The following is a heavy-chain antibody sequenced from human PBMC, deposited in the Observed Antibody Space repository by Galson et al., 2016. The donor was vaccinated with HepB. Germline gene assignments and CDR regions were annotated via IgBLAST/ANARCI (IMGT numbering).Heavy chain of an antibody. J-gene: IGHJ4*01. D-gene: IGHD4-11*01. CDR1: GFTFSNYA. CDR3: AKESPYSNVRQYYLEN. V-gene: IGHV3-23*01. Sequence: SLRLSCAASGFTFSNYAMSWVRQAPGKGPEWVSAISGVSDRTYYAGSMKDRFIISRDDSRNMLFLQLNSLRAEDTAIYYCAKESPYSNVRQYYLENWGPGTLVTVSS. CDR2: ISGVSDRT.